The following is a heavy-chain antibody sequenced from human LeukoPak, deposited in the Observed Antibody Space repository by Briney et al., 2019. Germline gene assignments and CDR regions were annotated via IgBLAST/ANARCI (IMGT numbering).Heavy chain of an antibody. CDR2: IYYSGST. J-gene: IGHJ4*02. CDR3: ARWDWGNFDY. V-gene: IGHV4-59*01. CDR1: GGSISSYY. Sequence: SETLSLTFTVSGGSISSYYWSWIRQPPGKGLEWIGYIYYSGSTNYNPSLKSRVTISVDTSKNQFSLKLSSVTAADTAVYYCARWDWGNFDYWGQGTLVTVSS. D-gene: IGHD3-16*01.